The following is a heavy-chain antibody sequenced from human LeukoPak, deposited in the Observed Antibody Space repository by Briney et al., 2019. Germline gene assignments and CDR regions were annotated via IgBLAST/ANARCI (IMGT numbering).Heavy chain of an antibody. CDR2: IYTSGST. Sequence: SETLSLTCTVSGGSISSYYWSWIRQPAGKGLEWIGRIYTSGSTNYNPSLKSRVTISVDTSKNQVSLKLRSGTAADTAVYYCAGAPYYYDATKPRAFDVWGQGTMVTVSS. D-gene: IGHD3-22*01. J-gene: IGHJ3*01. CDR3: AGAPYYYDATKPRAFDV. CDR1: GGSISSYY. V-gene: IGHV4-4*07.